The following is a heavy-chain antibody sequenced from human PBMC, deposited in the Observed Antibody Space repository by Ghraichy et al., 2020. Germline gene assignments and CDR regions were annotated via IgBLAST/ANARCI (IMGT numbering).Heavy chain of an antibody. CDR2: IFSNDEK. D-gene: IGHD2-15*01. Sequence: ETLTLTCTVSGFSLSNARMGVSWIRQPPGKALEWLAHIFSNDEKSYSTSLKSRLTISKDTSKSQVVLTMTNMDPVDTATYYCARLYCSGGSCYFWFDPWGQGTLVTVSS. CDR1: GFSLSNARMG. J-gene: IGHJ5*02. V-gene: IGHV2-26*01. CDR3: ARLYCSGGSCYFWFDP.